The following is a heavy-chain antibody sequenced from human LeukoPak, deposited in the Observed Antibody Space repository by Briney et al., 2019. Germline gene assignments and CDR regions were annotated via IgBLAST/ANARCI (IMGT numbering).Heavy chain of an antibody. CDR1: GFTFSDYY. V-gene: IGHV3-11*01. Sequence: GGSLRLSCAASGFTFSDYYMSWIRQAPGKGLEWVSYISSSGSTIYYADSVKGRSTISRDNAKNSLYLQMNSLRAEDTAVYYCARYLWFGELFDYWGQGTLVTVSS. CDR2: ISSSGSTI. D-gene: IGHD3-10*01. J-gene: IGHJ4*02. CDR3: ARYLWFGELFDY.